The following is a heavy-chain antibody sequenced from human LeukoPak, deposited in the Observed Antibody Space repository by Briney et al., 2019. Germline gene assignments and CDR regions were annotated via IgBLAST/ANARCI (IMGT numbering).Heavy chain of an antibody. Sequence: PSETLSLTCTVSGGSVSSGSYYWSWIRQPPGKGLEWIGYIYYSGSTNYNPSLKSRVTISVDTAKNQFSLKLSSVTAADTAVYYCARAHRHYSSGWHYYSYYYMDVWGKGTTVTVSS. CDR3: ARAHRHYSSGWHYYSYYYMDV. D-gene: IGHD6-19*01. J-gene: IGHJ6*03. CDR1: GGSVSSGSYY. CDR2: IYYSGST. V-gene: IGHV4-61*01.